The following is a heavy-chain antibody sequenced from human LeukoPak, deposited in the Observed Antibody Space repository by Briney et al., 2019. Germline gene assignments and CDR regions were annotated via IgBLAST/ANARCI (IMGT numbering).Heavy chain of an antibody. D-gene: IGHD1-14*01. CDR2: IYSGGST. CDR3: ARDEPGQYGMDV. V-gene: IGHV3-66*01. Sequence: PGGSLRLSCAASGFTVSSNYMSWVRQAPGKGLEWVSVIYSGGSTYYADSVKGRFTISRDNSKNTLYLQMNSLRAEDTAVYYCARDEPGQYGMDVWGQGTTVTVSS. CDR1: GFTVSSNY. J-gene: IGHJ6*02.